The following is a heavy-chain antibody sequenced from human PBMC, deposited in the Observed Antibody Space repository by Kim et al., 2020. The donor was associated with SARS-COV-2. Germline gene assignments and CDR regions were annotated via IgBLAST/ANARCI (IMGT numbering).Heavy chain of an antibody. J-gene: IGHJ3*02. CDR2: ITKSSATI. D-gene: IGHD3-16*01. V-gene: IGHV3-48*02. CDR1: GFTFSAYD. CDR3: VRDRMGGAFDI. Sequence: GGSLRLSCATSGFTFSAYDMNWVRQAPGKGLEWLSFITKSSATIYYADSVQGRFTISRDNAKNSLYLQMNSLRDEDTALYYCVRDRMGGAFDIWGQWTMV.